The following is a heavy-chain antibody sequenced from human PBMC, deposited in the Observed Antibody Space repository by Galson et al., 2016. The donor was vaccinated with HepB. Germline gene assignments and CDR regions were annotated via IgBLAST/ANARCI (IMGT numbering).Heavy chain of an antibody. V-gene: IGHV4-4*07. CDR1: GGSISSYY. CDR2: IYRSGST. CDR3: AGGLLGSTSLGWFDP. Sequence: SETLSLTCTVSGGSISSYYWSWIRQPAGKGLEWIGRIYRSGSTNHNPSLKSRVTMSVDTSKNQFSLKLNSVTAADTAVYYCAGGLLGSTSLGWFDPWGQGTLVTVSS. J-gene: IGHJ5*02. D-gene: IGHD2-2*01.